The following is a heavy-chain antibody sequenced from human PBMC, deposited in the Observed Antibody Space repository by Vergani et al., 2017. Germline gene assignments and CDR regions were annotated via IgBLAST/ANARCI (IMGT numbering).Heavy chain of an antibody. CDR3: ARVNTETNGHLYYYYYMDV. D-gene: IGHD4-11*01. CDR1: GGSFTSYH. V-gene: IGHV4-34*01. Sequence: QVQLQQWGGGLLKPSETLSLTCVVNGGSFTSYHWTWIRQSPGEGLEWVGGIDHTGRPDYNPSLKSRLTMSVDKSRNQSSLTLNSVTATDTAIYFCARVNTETNGHLYYYYYMDVWGQGTAVTVS. J-gene: IGHJ6*03. CDR2: IDHTGRP.